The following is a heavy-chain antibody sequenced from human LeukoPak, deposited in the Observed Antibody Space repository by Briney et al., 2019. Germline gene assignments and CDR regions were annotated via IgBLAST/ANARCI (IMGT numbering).Heavy chain of an antibody. J-gene: IGHJ4*02. Sequence: ASVKVSCKASGYTFTDYYMHWVRQAPGQGLEWMGWINPNSGGTNYAQKFQGRVTMTRDTSISTAYMELSRLRSDDTAVYYCARVQQYYDILTGYLDYWGQGTLVTVSS. D-gene: IGHD3-9*01. CDR3: ARVQQYYDILTGYLDY. CDR1: GYTFTDYY. V-gene: IGHV1-2*02. CDR2: INPNSGGT.